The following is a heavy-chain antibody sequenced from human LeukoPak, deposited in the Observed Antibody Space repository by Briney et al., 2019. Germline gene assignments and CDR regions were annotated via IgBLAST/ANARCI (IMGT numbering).Heavy chain of an antibody. D-gene: IGHD6-13*01. CDR2: ITHSGST. J-gene: IGHJ4*02. CDR3: ARGPNIAAAGINY. Sequence: SETLSLTCAVYGGSFSGYYWSWIRQPPGKGLEWIGEITHSGSTNYNPSLKSRVTISVDTSKNQFSLKLSSVTAADTAVYYCARGPNIAAAGINYWGQGTLVTVSS. CDR1: GGSFSGYY. V-gene: IGHV4-34*01.